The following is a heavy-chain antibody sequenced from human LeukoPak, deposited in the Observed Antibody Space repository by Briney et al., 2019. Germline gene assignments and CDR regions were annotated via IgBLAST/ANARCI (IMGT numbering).Heavy chain of an antibody. D-gene: IGHD3-22*01. CDR3: ASTDGSGYEDFGAFDI. CDR2: IYYSGST. J-gene: IGHJ3*02. Sequence: SQTLSLTCTVSGGSISSGDYYWSWIRQPPGKGLEWIGYIYYSGSTYDNPSLKSRVTISVDMSKNQFSLKLSSVTAADTAVYYCASTDGSGYEDFGAFDIWGQGTMVTVSS. CDR1: GGSISSGDYY. V-gene: IGHV4-30-4*01.